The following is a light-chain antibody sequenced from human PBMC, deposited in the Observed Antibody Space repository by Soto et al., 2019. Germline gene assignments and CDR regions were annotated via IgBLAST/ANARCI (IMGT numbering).Light chain of an antibody. J-gene: IGKJ1*01. CDR2: GAS. Sequence: EIVLTQSPGTLSFSPGERATLSCRASQTVGSSYIAWYQQRPGQAPRLLIYGASSRATGIPDRFSGSGSGTDFTLTISRLEPEDFAVYYCQQYDDSLTWTFGQGTKVEIK. CDR1: QTVGSSY. CDR3: QQYDDSLTWT. V-gene: IGKV3-20*01.